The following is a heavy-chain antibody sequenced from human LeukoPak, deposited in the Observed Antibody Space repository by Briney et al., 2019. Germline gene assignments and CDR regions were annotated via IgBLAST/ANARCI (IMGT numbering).Heavy chain of an antibody. J-gene: IGHJ6*04. V-gene: IGHV3-21*01. Sequence: PGGSLRLSCAASGFTFSTYTVNWVRQAPGKGLEWVSSISSGTSYIYYADLVKGRFTISRDNAKNSLYLQMNSLRAEDTAVYYCARDRATGTTNYYYYYGMDVWGKGTTVTVSS. CDR2: ISSGTSYI. CDR3: ARDRATGTTNYYYYYGMDV. D-gene: IGHD1-1*01. CDR1: GFTFSTYT.